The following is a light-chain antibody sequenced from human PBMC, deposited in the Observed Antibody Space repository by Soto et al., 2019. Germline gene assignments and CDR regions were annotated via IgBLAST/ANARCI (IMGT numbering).Light chain of an antibody. CDR3: RAWDESLNGYV. CDR2: TDN. Sequence: QLVLTQPPSASGTPGQRVTISCSGGISNIGINTVNWYQQLPGTAPKVLIYTDNERPSGVPDRFSGSKSGTSASLAINGLQSGDEAEYYCRAWDESLNGYVFGTGTKLTVL. J-gene: IGLJ1*01. V-gene: IGLV1-44*01. CDR1: ISNIGINT.